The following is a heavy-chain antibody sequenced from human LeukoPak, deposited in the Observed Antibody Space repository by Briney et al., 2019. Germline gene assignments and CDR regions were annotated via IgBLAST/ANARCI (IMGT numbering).Heavy chain of an antibody. D-gene: IGHD2-21*01. J-gene: IGHJ3*02. CDR2: IIPIFGTA. V-gene: IGHV1-69*13. CDR1: GGTFSSYA. CDR3: ARAPILYCGGDCYKAGLFDAFDI. Sequence: ASVKVSCKASGGTFSSYAISWVRQAPGQGLEWMGGIIPIFGTANYAQKFQGRVTITADESTSTAYMELSSLRSEDTAVYYCARAPILYCGGDCYKAGLFDAFDIWGQGTMVTVSS.